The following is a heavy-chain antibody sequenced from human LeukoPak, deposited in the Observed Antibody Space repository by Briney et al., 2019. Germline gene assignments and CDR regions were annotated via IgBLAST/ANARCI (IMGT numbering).Heavy chain of an antibody. CDR2: IYYSGIT. CDR1: GGSINNYY. D-gene: IGHD5-18*01. J-gene: IGHJ5*02. CDR3: ARGGYSYGPNWGFDP. Sequence: PSETLSLTCTVSGGSINNYYWSWIRQSPGKGLEWIGYIYYSGITNYNPSLKSRVTISVDTSKNQFSLKLSSVTAADTAVYYCARGGYSYGPNWGFDPWGQGTLVTVSS. V-gene: IGHV4-59*08.